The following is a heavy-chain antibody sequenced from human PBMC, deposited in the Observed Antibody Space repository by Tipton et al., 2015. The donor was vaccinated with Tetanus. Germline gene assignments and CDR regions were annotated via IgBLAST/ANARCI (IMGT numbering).Heavy chain of an antibody. D-gene: IGHD2-21*02. V-gene: IGHV3-21*01. J-gene: IGHJ4*02. Sequence: LSLTCEVSGFIFSSYTMNWVRQAPGKGLEWVSSISSTSSYIYYADSLKGRFTISRDNAKSSLYLQMNSLRAEDTAVYYCARDVTSRGFVVVTAWSDYWGQGTLVTVSS. CDR1: GFIFSSYT. CDR3: ARDVTSRGFVVVTAWSDY. CDR2: ISSTSSYI.